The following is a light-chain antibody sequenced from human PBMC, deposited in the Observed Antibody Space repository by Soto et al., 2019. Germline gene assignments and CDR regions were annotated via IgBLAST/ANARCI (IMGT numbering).Light chain of an antibody. Sequence: DIQMTQSPSSLSASVGDRVTISCRASQTVESWLAWYQQKPGKAPKLLIYDASSLESGVPSRFSGSGSGTEFTLTISCRHPDDFAPYCCQQDYSYAFCGGTK. CDR2: DAS. J-gene: IGKJ4*01. CDR3: QQDYSYA. V-gene: IGKV1-5*01. CDR1: QTVESW.